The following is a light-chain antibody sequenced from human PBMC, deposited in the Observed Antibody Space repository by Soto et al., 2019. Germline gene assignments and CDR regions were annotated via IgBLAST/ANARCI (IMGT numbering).Light chain of an antibody. CDR3: SSYTGSSTLYV. CDR1: SSDVGTYNY. CDR2: EVT. Sequence: QSALTQPASMSGSPGQSITISCTGTSSDVGTYNYVSWYQQHPGKAPKVMIYEVTYRPSGVSNRFSGSKSGNTASLTISGLQAEDEAEYYCSSYTGSSTLYVFGTGTRSPS. V-gene: IGLV2-14*01. J-gene: IGLJ1*01.